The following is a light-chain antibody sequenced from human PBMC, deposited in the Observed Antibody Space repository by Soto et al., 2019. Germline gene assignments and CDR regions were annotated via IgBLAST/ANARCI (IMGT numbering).Light chain of an antibody. Sequence: DAQLSQSPSSLSASVGARVTINFQAIQEISNYLNWYQQKLGKAPKLPIYDASNLETGVPSRFSGSGSGTDFTFTISSLRPEDIATYYCQQYSHLITFGQGTRLEIK. CDR2: DAS. CDR1: QEISNY. V-gene: IGKV1-33*01. J-gene: IGKJ5*01. CDR3: QQYSHLIT.